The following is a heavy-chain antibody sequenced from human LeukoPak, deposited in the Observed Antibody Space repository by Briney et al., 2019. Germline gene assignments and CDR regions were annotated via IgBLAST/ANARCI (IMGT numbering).Heavy chain of an antibody. CDR3: ARDGGSGWYNY. CDR1: GGSFSGYY. J-gene: IGHJ4*02. CDR2: INHSGST. V-gene: IGHV4-34*01. Sequence: SETLSLTCAVYGGSFSGYYWSWIRQPPGKGLEWIGEINHSGSTNYNPSLKSRVTISVDTSKSQFSLNLRSVTAADTAVYYCARDGGSGWYNYWGQGTLVTVSS. D-gene: IGHD6-19*01.